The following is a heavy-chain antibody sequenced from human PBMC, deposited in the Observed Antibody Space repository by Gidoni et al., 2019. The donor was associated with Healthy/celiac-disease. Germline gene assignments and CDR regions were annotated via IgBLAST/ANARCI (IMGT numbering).Heavy chain of an antibody. D-gene: IGHD6-19*01. CDR3: AREIRSRAVAVWFDP. CDR2: IYYSGST. J-gene: IGHJ5*02. V-gene: IGHV4-31*03. CDR1: GRPICSGGYY. Sequence: QVQLQESGPGSVQPSQTLSLTCTVSGRPICSGGYYWSWIRQHPGKGLEWIGYIYYSGSTYYNPSLKSRVTISVDTSKNQFSLKLSSVTAADTAVYYCAREIRSRAVAVWFDPWGQGTLVTVSS.